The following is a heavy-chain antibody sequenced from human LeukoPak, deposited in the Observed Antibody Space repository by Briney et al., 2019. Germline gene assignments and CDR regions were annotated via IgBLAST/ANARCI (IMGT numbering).Heavy chain of an antibody. CDR3: ARIVVVPAAMPVLYYYYYYMDV. CDR1: GGSFSGYY. D-gene: IGHD2-2*01. CDR2: INHSRST. J-gene: IGHJ6*03. Sequence: SETLSLTCAVYGGSFSGYYWSWIRQPPGKGLEWIGEINHSRSTNYNPSLKSRVTISVDTSKNQFSLKLSSVTAADTAVYYCARIVVVPAAMPVLYYYYYYMDVWGKGTTVTVSS. V-gene: IGHV4-34*01.